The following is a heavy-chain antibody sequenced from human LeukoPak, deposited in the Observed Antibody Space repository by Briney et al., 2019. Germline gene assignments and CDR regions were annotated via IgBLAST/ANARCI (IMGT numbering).Heavy chain of an antibody. J-gene: IGHJ6*03. CDR2: IYYSGST. CDR1: GGSISSSSYY. D-gene: IGHD3-10*01. V-gene: IGHV4-39*07. Sequence: SETLSLTCTVSGGSISSSSYYWGWIRQPPGKGLEWIGSIYYSGSTYYNPSLKSRVTISVDTSKNQFSLKLSSVTAADTAVYYCARVPLFGWAPYYYYYYMDVWGKGTTVTVSS. CDR3: ARVPLFGWAPYYYYYYMDV.